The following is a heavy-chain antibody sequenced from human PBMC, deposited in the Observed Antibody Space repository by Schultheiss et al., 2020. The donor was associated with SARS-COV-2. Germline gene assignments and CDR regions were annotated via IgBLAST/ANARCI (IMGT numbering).Heavy chain of an antibody. CDR2: IKSKTDGGTT. D-gene: IGHD6-13*01. CDR1: GFTFSNAW. Sequence: GGSLRLSCAASGFTFSNAWMNWVRQAPGKGLEWVGRIKSKTDGGTTDYAAPVKGRFTISRDDSKNTLYLQMNSLKTEDTAVYYCAKSEILAAAGPSPWFDPWGQGTLVTVSS. V-gene: IGHV3-15*07. J-gene: IGHJ5*02. CDR3: AKSEILAAAGPSPWFDP.